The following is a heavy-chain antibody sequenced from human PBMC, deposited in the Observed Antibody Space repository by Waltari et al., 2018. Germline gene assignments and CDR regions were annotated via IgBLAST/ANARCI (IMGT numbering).Heavy chain of an antibody. J-gene: IGHJ6*03. Sequence: EVQLVESGGGLVQPGGSLRLSCAASGFTFSRYAMICVRQAPGKGLEWVSAISGSGGSTYYADSVKGRFTISRDNSKNTLYLQMNSLRAEDTAVYYCAKSYYNYYYYMDVWGKGTTVTVSS. CDR2: ISGSGGST. CDR3: AKSYYNYYYYMDV. V-gene: IGHV3-23*04. CDR1: GFTFSRYA. D-gene: IGHD3-10*01.